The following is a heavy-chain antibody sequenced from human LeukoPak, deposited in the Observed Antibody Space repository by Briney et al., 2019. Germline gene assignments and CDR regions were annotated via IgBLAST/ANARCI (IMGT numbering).Heavy chain of an antibody. Sequence: PGGSLRLSCAASGFTFSSYEMNWVRQAPGDGLEWVSYISSSGSNIYYADSVKGRSTISRDNAKTSLYLKMNSLRAEDTAVYYCARDPLGQYYDSSGYYGDYWGQGTLVTVSS. J-gene: IGHJ4*02. V-gene: IGHV3-48*03. D-gene: IGHD3-22*01. CDR2: ISSSGSNI. CDR1: GFTFSSYE. CDR3: ARDPLGQYYDSSGYYGDY.